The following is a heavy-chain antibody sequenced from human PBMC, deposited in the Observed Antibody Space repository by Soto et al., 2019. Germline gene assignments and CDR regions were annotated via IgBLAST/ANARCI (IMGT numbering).Heavy chain of an antibody. V-gene: IGHV3-30*18. D-gene: IGHD6-19*01. CDR1: GFTFSDYA. CDR2: VSHDGRNT. J-gene: IGHJ4*02. Sequence: VQLVESGGGVVQPGRSLRLSCAASGFTFSDYAMHWVRQAPGKGLEWVAVVSHDGRNTHYADSVKGRFTISRDSSKNTVSLEITSLRAEETAVYYCAKGGRQWLVTSDFNYWGQGALVTVSS. CDR3: AKGGRQWLVTSDFNY.